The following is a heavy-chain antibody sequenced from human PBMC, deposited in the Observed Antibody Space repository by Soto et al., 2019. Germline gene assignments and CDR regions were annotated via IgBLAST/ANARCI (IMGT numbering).Heavy chain of an antibody. D-gene: IGHD3-10*01. Sequence: SATFSCKDSGGTFSSYAIIWPRQAPGQGLEWMGGIIPIFGTANYAQKLQGRVTITADKSTSTAYMGLRSLRSDDTAVYYCARDFDASGSYYTDYWGQGTLVTVSS. V-gene: IGHV1-69*06. CDR2: IIPIFGTA. CDR3: ARDFDASGSYYTDY. J-gene: IGHJ4*02. CDR1: GGTFSSYA.